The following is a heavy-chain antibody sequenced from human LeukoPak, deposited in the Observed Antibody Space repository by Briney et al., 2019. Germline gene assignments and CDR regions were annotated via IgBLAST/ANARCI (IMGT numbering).Heavy chain of an antibody. Sequence: SETLSLTCTVSGGSISSYYWSWIRQPPGKGLEWIGYIYYSGSTNYNPSLKSRVTISVDTSKNQFSLKLSSVTAADTAVYYCARAVWFGESYFDNWGQGTLVTVSS. J-gene: IGHJ4*02. D-gene: IGHD3-10*01. CDR3: ARAVWFGESYFDN. V-gene: IGHV4-59*08. CDR1: GGSISSYY. CDR2: IYYSGST.